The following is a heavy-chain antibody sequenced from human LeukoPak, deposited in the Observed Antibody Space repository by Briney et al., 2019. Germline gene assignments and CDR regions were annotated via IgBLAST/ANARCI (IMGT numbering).Heavy chain of an antibody. CDR1: GFTFSSYG. V-gene: IGHV3-30*02. CDR2: IRYDGSNK. Sequence: PGGSLRLSCATSGFTFSSYGMHWVRQAPGKGLEWVAFIRYDGSNKSYADSVKGRFSISRDNSKNTLYLEMNSLRAEDTAVYYCARDRGGYSGYDSGGYYYGMDVWGQGTTVTVSS. J-gene: IGHJ6*02. CDR3: ARDRGGYSGYDSGGYYYGMDV. D-gene: IGHD5-12*01.